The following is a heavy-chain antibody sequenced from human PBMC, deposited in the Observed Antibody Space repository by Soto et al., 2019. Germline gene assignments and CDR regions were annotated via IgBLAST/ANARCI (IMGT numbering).Heavy chain of an antibody. CDR3: AKTYSSGRGAFDV. D-gene: IGHD6-19*01. CDR2: IISGSSTI. V-gene: IGHV3-48*01. J-gene: IGHJ3*01. Sequence: GGSLRLSCAASGFTFSSYSMNWVRQAPGKGLEWVSYIISGSSTIYYADSVKGRFTISRDNAQNSLYLQMNSLRAEDTAVYYCAKTYSSGRGAFDVWGQGTMVTVSS. CDR1: GFTFSSYS.